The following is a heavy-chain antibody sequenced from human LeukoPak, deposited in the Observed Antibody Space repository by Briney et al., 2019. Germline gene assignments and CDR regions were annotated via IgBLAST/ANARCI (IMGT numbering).Heavy chain of an antibody. V-gene: IGHV3-21*01. CDR2: ISSSSSYI. CDR3: ARSSVRVGPEDY. Sequence: GGSLRLSCAASGFTFSSYSMNWVRQAPGKGLEWVSSISSSSSYIYYADSVKGRFTISRDNAKNPLYLQMNSLRAEDTAVYYCARSSVRVGPEDYWGQGTLVTVSS. J-gene: IGHJ4*02. D-gene: IGHD1-26*01. CDR1: GFTFSSYS.